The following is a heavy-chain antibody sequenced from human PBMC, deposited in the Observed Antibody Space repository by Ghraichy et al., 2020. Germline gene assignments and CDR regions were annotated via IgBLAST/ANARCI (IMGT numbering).Heavy chain of an antibody. CDR3: ARGGYSSSWYAPWFDP. CDR2: IGTAGDT. CDR1: GFTFSSYD. V-gene: IGHV3-13*01. D-gene: IGHD6-13*01. J-gene: IGHJ5*02. Sequence: GGSLRLSCAASGFTFSSYDMHWVRQATGKGLEWVSAIGTAGDTYYPGSVKGRFTISRENAKNSLYLQMNSLRAGDTAVYYCARGGYSSSWYAPWFDPWGQGTLVTVSS.